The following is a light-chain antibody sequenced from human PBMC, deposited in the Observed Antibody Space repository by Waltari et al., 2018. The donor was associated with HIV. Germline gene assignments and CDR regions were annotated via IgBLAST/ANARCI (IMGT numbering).Light chain of an antibody. V-gene: IGLV1-47*01. J-gene: IGLJ1*01. CDR2: KDT. CDR3: VGWDSRLRGYV. Sequence: QSVLTLPPSASGAPGQRVTISCSGSSSNIENDNVYWYQQFPGSAPNLLIYKDTQRPSGVPDRFTGSKSGTSASLAIGGLRSDDEADYYCVGWDSRLRGYVFGAGTKVTVL. CDR1: SSNIENDN.